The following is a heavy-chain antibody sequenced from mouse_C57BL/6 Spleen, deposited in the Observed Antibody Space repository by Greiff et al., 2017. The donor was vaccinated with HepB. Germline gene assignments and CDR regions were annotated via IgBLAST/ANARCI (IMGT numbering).Heavy chain of an antibody. V-gene: IGHV1-53*01. CDR1: GYTFTSYW. CDR2: INPSNGGT. J-gene: IGHJ4*01. D-gene: IGHD3-2*02. CDR3: ARRGSSGYGAMDY. Sequence: QVQLKQPGTELVKPGASVKLSCKASGYTFTSYWMHWVKQRPGQGLEWIGNINPSNGGTNYNEKFKSKATLTVDKSSSTAYMQLSSLTSEDSAVDDCARRGSSGYGAMDYWGQGTSVTVSS.